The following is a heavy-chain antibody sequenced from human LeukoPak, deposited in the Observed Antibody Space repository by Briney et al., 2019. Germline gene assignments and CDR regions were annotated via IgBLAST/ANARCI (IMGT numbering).Heavy chain of an antibody. CDR2: IYYSGST. D-gene: IGHD3-10*01. Sequence: PSETLSLTCTVSGGSVSSGSYYWSWIRQPSGKGLERIGYIYYSGSTNYNPSLKSRVTISVDTSKNQFSLKLSSVTAADTAVYYCARALWFGEPYFDYWGQGTLVTVSS. CDR1: GGSVSSGSYY. J-gene: IGHJ4*02. CDR3: ARALWFGEPYFDY. V-gene: IGHV4-61*01.